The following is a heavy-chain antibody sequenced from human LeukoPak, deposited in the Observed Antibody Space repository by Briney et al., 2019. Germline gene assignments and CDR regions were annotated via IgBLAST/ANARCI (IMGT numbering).Heavy chain of an antibody. CDR3: ARLVTRSGSYEAFQH. CDR2: IYHSGST. D-gene: IGHD1-26*01. V-gene: IGHV4-61*08. J-gene: IGHJ1*01. Sequence: SETLSLTCTVSGGSISSGGYYWSWIRQPPGKGLEWIGYIYHSGSTNYNPSLKSRVTISVDTSKNQFSLKLSSVTAADTAVYYCARLVTRSGSYEAFQHWGQGTLVTVSS. CDR1: GGSISSGGYY.